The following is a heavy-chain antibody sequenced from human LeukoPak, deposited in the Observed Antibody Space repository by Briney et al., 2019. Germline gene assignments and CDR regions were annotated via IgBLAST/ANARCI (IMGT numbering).Heavy chain of an antibody. CDR3: ARDLWDYFGSGTYYYYAMDV. J-gene: IGHJ6*02. V-gene: IGHV3-23*01. D-gene: IGHD3-10*01. CDR1: GFTFSSYA. CDR2: ISGSGGST. Sequence: GGSLRLSCAASGFTFSSYAMSWVRQAPGKGLEWVSAISGSGGSTYYADSVKGRFTISRDNAKNSLYLQMNSLRAEDTAVYYCARDLWDYFGSGTYYYYAMDVWGQGTTVTVSS.